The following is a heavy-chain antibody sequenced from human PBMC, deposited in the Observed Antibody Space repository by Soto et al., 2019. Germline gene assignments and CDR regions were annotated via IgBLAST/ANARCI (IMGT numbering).Heavy chain of an antibody. V-gene: IGHV4-30-2*01. CDR2: IYHSGST. J-gene: IGHJ4*02. CDR3: ARGVLPDY. D-gene: IGHD3-10*01. Sequence: SETLSLTCAVSGGSISSGGYSWSWIRQPPGKGLEWIGYIYHSGSTYYNPSLKSRVTISVDRSKNQFSLKLSSVTAADTAVCYCARGVLPDYWGQGTLVTAPQ. CDR1: GGSISSGGYS.